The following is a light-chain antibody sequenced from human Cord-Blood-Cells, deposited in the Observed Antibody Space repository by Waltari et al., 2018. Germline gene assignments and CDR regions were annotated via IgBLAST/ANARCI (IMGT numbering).Light chain of an antibody. CDR3: SSYTSSSTYV. V-gene: IGLV2-14*01. CDR1: ISDVGGYNY. Sequence: QSALTQPASVSGSPGQSITISCTGTISDVGGYNYVSWYPQHPGKAPKLLIYEVSNRPSGVSNRFSGSKSCNTASLTISGLQAADEADYSCSSYTSSSTYVFGTGTKVTVL. CDR2: EVS. J-gene: IGLJ1*01.